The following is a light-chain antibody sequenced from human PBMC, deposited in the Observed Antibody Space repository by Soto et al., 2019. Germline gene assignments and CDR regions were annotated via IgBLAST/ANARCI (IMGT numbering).Light chain of an antibody. Sequence: VLTQSPGTLSLSPGDGATLSCRASQSVSSNLAWYQQKPGQAPRLLIYGASTRATGIPARFSGSGSGTEFTLTISSLQSEDFAVYYCQQYGSSQGITFGQGTRLEI. V-gene: IGKV3-15*01. J-gene: IGKJ5*01. CDR1: QSVSSN. CDR3: QQYGSSQGIT. CDR2: GAS.